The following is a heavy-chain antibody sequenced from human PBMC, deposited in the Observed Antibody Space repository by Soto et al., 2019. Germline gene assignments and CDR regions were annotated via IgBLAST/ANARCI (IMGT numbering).Heavy chain of an antibody. CDR1: GFTFYNYG. CDR2: IWPDGDIE. J-gene: IGHJ5*02. CDR3: AKVGMVATTQMGWFAP. Sequence: QVQLVESGGGVVQPGTSLRLSCVASGFTFYNYGMHWVRQAPGKGLEWVAAIWPDGDIEHYPDSVKGRFTISRDNSRNTLYLQMNVLRAEDTAMYYCAKVGMVATTQMGWFAPWGQGTLVIVSS. D-gene: IGHD1-7*01. V-gene: IGHV3-33*06.